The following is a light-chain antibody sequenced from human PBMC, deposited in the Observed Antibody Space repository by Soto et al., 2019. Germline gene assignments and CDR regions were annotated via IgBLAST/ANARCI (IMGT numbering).Light chain of an antibody. CDR3: QQLNSYPRT. Sequence: IQWPHSPSPLSASVGDRVTITCGASKGFRGFLAWYQQKPGKAPKLLIYAASTLQSGVPSRFSGSGSGTDFTLTISSLQPEDFATYYCQQLNSYPRTFGQGTKVEIK. V-gene: IGKV1-9*01. CDR2: AAS. J-gene: IGKJ1*01. CDR1: KGFRGF.